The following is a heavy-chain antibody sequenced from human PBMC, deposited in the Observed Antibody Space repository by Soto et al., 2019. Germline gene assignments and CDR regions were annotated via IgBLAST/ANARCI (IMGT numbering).Heavy chain of an antibody. CDR1: GFTFSSYS. CDR3: AREVGGAAAGTPSYYYYYGMDV. Sequence: GGSLRLSCAASGFTFSSYSMNWVRQAPGKGLEWVSSISSSSYIYYADSVKGRFTISRDNAKNSLYLQMNSLRAEDTAVYYCAREVGGAAAGTPSYYYYYGMDVWGQGTTVTVSS. CDR2: ISSSSYI. D-gene: IGHD6-13*01. J-gene: IGHJ6*02. V-gene: IGHV3-21*01.